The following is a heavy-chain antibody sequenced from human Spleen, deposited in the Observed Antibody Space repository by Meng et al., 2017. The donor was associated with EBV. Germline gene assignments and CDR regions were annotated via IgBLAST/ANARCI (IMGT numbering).Heavy chain of an antibody. V-gene: IGHV4-4*02. D-gene: IGHD2-15*01. J-gene: IGHJ4*02. Sequence: QVQLAESGTGLGLPSGTLALTCAVSRGFITSGDWWSWVRQSPGKGLEWIGEIHHSGGTSYNPSLKSRVTISLDMSKDQFSLRLSSVTAADTAVYYCARAGYHRPASEYWGQGTLVTVSS. CDR1: RGFITSGDW. CDR2: IHHSGGT. CDR3: ARAGYHRPASEY.